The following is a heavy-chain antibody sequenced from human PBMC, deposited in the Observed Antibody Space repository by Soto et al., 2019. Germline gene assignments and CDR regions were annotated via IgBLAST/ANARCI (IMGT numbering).Heavy chain of an antibody. J-gene: IGHJ5*02. CDR1: GGTFSSYT. CDR3: ARRVGGGYGSGSYYSWFDP. V-gene: IGHV1-69*02. D-gene: IGHD3-10*01. Sequence: QVQLVQSGAEVKKPGSSVKVSCKASGGTFSSYTISWVRQAPGQGLEWMGRIIPILGIANYAQKFQGRVTITADKSTSTAYMEMSSLRSEDTAVYYCARRVGGGYGSGSYYSWFDPWGQGTLVTVSS. CDR2: IIPILGIA.